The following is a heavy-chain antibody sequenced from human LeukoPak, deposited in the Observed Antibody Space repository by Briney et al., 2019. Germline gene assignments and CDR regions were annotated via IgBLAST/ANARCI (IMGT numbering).Heavy chain of an antibody. Sequence: ASVKVSCKASAYTFTTYDINWVRQAPGQGLEWMGWISTYNGDTNYAQNLQGRVTMTTDTSTNTAYMELRSLSSDDTAVYYCASDHLSIASTGTRYWGEGTLVTVSS. CDR2: ISTYNGDT. CDR3: ASDHLSIASTGTRY. CDR1: AYTFTTYD. V-gene: IGHV1-18*01. J-gene: IGHJ4*02. D-gene: IGHD6-13*01.